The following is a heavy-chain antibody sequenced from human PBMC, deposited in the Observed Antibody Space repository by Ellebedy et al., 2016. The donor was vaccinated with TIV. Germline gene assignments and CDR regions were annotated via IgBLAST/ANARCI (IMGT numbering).Heavy chain of an antibody. CDR3: VRTARIADY. CDR2: ISGSSGDT. D-gene: IGHD2-21*02. V-gene: IGHV3-11*06. J-gene: IGHJ4*02. CDR1: GFSFSDHY. Sequence: GGSLRLFCVVSGFSFSDHYMNWIRQTPGKGLEWLSYISGSSGDTNYADSVRGRFTISRDNAKNSLYLQMNSLRAEDTAVYYCVRTARIADYWGQGTLVTVSS.